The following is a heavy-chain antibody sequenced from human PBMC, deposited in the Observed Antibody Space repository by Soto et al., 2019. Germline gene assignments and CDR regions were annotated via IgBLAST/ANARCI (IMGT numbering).Heavy chain of an antibody. CDR3: AIDNGYCTNGVCHDY. CDR1: GYTFTSYG. D-gene: IGHD2-8*01. CDR2: IIPIFGTA. V-gene: IGHV1-69*13. Sequence: GASVKVSCKASGYTFTSYGISWVRQAPGQGLELMGWIIPIFGTANYAQKFQGRVTITADESTSTAYMELSSLRSEDTAVYYCAIDNGYCTNGVCHDYWGQGTLVTVSS. J-gene: IGHJ4*02.